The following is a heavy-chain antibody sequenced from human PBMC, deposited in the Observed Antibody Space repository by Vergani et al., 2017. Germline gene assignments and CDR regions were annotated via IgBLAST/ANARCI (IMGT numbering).Heavy chain of an antibody. D-gene: IGHD3-3*01. CDR3: ARGGDYDFWSGVYYYYYYGMDV. CDR1: GGTFSSYT. CDR2: IIPILGIA. J-gene: IGHJ6*02. Sequence: QVQLVQSGAEVKKPGSSVKVSCKASGGTFSSYTISWVRQAPGQGLEWMGRIIPILGIANYAQKFQGRVTITADKSPSTAYMELSSLRSEDTAVYYCARGGDYDFWSGVYYYYYYGMDVWGQGP. V-gene: IGHV1-69*02.